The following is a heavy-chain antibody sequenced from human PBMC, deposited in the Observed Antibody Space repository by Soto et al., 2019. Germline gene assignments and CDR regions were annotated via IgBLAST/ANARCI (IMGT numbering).Heavy chain of an antibody. J-gene: IGHJ4*02. V-gene: IGHV1-2*02. Sequence: GASVKVSCRASGYSFTGYYIHWVRQAPGQGLECMGWINHDSGATKYAQNFQGRVTLTSDTYISTASMDRTSLTSDDTAVYYCARGDYGTGGYPFPYFDYWGQRTLVPVSS. CDR3: ARGDYGTGGYPFPYFDY. D-gene: IGHD2-8*02. CDR2: INHDSGAT. CDR1: GYSFTGYY.